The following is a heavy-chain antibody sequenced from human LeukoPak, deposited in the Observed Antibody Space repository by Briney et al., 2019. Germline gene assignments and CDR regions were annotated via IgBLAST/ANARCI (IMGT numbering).Heavy chain of an antibody. J-gene: IGHJ4*02. CDR3: ARVMGTYASDY. D-gene: IGHD2-2*01. CDR1: GFIFSDYY. CDR2: ISNSGDTM. Sequence: PGGSLRLSCAAPGFIFSDYYMSWIRQAPGKGLEWVSYISNSGDTMSYADSVKGRFTISRDNAKNSLYLQMSSLRAEDAAIYYCARVMGTYASDYWGQGALVTVSS. V-gene: IGHV3-11*04.